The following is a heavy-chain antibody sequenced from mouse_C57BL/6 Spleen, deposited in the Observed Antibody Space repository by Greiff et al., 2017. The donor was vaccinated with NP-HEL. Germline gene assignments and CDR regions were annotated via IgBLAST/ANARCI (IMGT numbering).Heavy chain of an antibody. Sequence: QVQLKQSGAELVRPGASVKLSCKASGYTFTDYYINWVKQRPGQGLEWIARIYPGSGNTYYNEKFKGKATLTAEKSSSTAYMQLSSLTSEDSAVYFCARGGNSYYAMDYWGQGTSVTVSS. D-gene: IGHD2-1*01. J-gene: IGHJ4*01. CDR1: GYTFTDYY. CDR3: ARGGNSYYAMDY. CDR2: IYPGSGNT. V-gene: IGHV1-76*01.